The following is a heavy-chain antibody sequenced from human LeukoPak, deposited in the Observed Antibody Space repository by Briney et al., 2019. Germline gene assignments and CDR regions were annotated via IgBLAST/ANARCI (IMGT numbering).Heavy chain of an antibody. Sequence: SETLSLTCTVSGGSISSSSYYWGWIRQPPGKGLEWIGSIYYSGSTYYNPSLKSRVTISVDTSKNQFSLKLSSVTAAYTDVYYCARLSHYDSSGYHRRPLNYFDYWGQGTLVTVSS. V-gene: IGHV4-39*01. CDR1: GGSISSSSYY. CDR2: IYYSGST. J-gene: IGHJ4*02. D-gene: IGHD3-22*01. CDR3: ARLSHYDSSGYHRRPLNYFDY.